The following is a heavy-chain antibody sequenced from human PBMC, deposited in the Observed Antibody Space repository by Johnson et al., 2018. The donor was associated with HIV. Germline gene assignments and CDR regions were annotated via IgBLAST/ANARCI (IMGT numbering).Heavy chain of an antibody. CDR3: WGLVGAYDAFDI. CDR1: GFSFGDYG. CDR2: ITFDGSNK. Sequence: QVQLVESGGGGVQPGRSLRLSCAATGFSFGDYGMHWVRQAPGKGLEWVAVITFDGSNKYYADSVKGRFTISKDNSKSMLYLQMNSLKTEDTAVYYCWGLVGAYDAFDIWGQGTMVTVSS. V-gene: IGHV3-30*03. J-gene: IGHJ3*02. D-gene: IGHD1-26*01.